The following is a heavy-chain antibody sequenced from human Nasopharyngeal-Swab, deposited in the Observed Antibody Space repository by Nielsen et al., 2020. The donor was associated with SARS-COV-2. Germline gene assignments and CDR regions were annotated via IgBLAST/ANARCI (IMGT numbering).Heavy chain of an antibody. CDR3: AKGGYSGYDPLGMDV. Sequence: WIRQPPGKGLEWVAVISCDGSNKYYADSVKGRFTISRDNSKNTLYLQMNSLRAEDTAAYYCAKGGYSGYDPLGMDVWGQGTTVTVSS. D-gene: IGHD5-12*01. J-gene: IGHJ6*02. CDR2: ISCDGSNK. V-gene: IGHV3-30*18.